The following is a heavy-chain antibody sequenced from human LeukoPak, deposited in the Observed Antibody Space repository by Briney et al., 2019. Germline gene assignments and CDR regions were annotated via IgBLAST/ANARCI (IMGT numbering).Heavy chain of an antibody. CDR3: AGSSAKYYYYMDV. J-gene: IGHJ6*03. CDR2: IYISGST. D-gene: IGHD6-6*01. V-gene: IGHV4-4*07. Sequence: SETLSLTCTVSGGSISSYSWSWIRQPAGKGLEWIGRIYISGSTNYNPSLKSRVTMSVDTSENQFSLKLSSVTAADTAMYYCAGSSAKYYYYMDVWGKGTTVTVSS. CDR1: GGSISSYS.